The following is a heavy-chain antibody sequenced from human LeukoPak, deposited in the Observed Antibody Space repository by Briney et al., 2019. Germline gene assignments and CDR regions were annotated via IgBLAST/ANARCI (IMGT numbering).Heavy chain of an antibody. CDR3: ARGTTMVRELFDY. CDR2: IDPNSGVT. CDR1: GYSFTGYY. J-gene: IGHJ4*02. D-gene: IGHD3-10*01. V-gene: IGHV1-2*06. Sequence: ASLKVSCKASGYSFTGYYMNWLRQAPGQGLEWMGRIDPNSGVTNYAQKFQARVTMTRDTSISTAYMELSRLRSDDTAVYYCARGTTMVRELFDYWGQGTLVTVSS.